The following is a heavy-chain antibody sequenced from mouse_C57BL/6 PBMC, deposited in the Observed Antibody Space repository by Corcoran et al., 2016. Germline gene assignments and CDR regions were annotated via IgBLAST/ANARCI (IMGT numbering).Heavy chain of an antibody. V-gene: IGHV1-26*01. Sequence: EVQLQQSGPELVKPGASVKISCKASGYTFTDYYMNWVKQSHGKSLEWIGDINPNNGGTSYNQKFKGKATLTVDKSSSTAYMELRSLTSEDSAVYYRAPGSSSFDYWGRGTTLTVSS. J-gene: IGHJ2*01. CDR2: INPNNGGT. D-gene: IGHD1-1*01. CDR1: GYTFTDYY. CDR3: APGSSSFDY.